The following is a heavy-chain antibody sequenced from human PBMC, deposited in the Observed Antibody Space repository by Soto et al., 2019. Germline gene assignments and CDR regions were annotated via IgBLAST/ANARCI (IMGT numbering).Heavy chain of an antibody. CDR3: ARDLPYCSSTSCYAGAFDI. J-gene: IGHJ3*02. CDR2: ISSSGSTI. V-gene: IGHV3-11*01. CDR1: GFTFSEYY. Sequence: GGSLRLSCAASGFTFSEYYMSWIRQAPGKGLEWVSYISSSGSTIYYADSVKCRFTISRDNAKNSLYLQMNSLRAEDTAVYYCARDLPYCSSTSCYAGAFDIWGQGTMVTVSS. D-gene: IGHD2-2*01.